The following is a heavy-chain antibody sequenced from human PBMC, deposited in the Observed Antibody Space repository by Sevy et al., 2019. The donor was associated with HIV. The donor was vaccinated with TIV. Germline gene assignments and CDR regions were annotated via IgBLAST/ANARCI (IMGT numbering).Heavy chain of an antibody. D-gene: IGHD5-18*01. CDR3: AREYSYGRYFDY. V-gene: IGHV3-30-3*01. CDR1: GFTFSSYA. Sequence: GGSLRLPCAASGFTFSSYAMHWVRQAPGKGLEWVAVISYDGSNKYYADSVKGRFTISRDNSKNTLYLQMNSLRAEDTAVYYCAREYSYGRYFDYWGQGTLVTVSS. J-gene: IGHJ4*02. CDR2: ISYDGSNK.